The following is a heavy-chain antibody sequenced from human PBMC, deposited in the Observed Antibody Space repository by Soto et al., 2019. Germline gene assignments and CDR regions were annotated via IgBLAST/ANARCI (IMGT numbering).Heavy chain of an antibody. CDR3: ATGPRRLSD. CDR1: GVTFTGY. J-gene: IGHJ4*02. D-gene: IGHD3-3*01. Sequence: VQLVESGGGLVKPGGSLRLSCEVSGVTFTGYMSWIRQAPGKGLESVSYISGDSGDTKYADSVKGRFTISRDNAKNSLYLQMNSLTAEDTAVYYCATGPRRLSDWGQGTLVIVSS. V-gene: IGHV3-11*05. CDR2: ISGDSGDT.